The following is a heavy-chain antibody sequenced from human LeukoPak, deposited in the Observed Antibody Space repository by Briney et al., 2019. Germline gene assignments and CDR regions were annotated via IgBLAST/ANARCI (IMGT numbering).Heavy chain of an antibody. V-gene: IGHV4-39*07. CDR2: IYYSGST. CDR1: GDSISSSSYY. CDR3: ARSFFYDTSAYYRHWYFNL. D-gene: IGHD3-22*01. J-gene: IGHJ2*01. Sequence: SETLSLTCTVSGDSISSSSYYWGWIRQPPGKGLEWIGSIYYSGSTYYNPSLKSRVTMSLDTSMNQFSLNLFSVTAADTAVYYCARSFFYDTSAYYRHWYFNLWGRGTLVTVSS.